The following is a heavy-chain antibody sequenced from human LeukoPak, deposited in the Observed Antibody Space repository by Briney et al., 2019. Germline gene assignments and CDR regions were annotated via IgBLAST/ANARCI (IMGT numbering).Heavy chain of an antibody. CDR1: GFTLSSYA. Sequence: GGSLRLSCAASGFTLSSYAMHWVRQAPGKGLEWVAVISYDGSNKYYADSVKGRFTISRDNSKNTLYLQMNSLRAEDTAVYYCARDLEGNWFDPWGQGTLVTVSS. CDR2: ISYDGSNK. V-gene: IGHV3-30-3*01. J-gene: IGHJ5*02. CDR3: ARDLEGNWFDP.